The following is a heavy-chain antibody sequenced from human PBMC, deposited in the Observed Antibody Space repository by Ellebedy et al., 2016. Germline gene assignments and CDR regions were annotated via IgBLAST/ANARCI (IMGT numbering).Heavy chain of an antibody. Sequence: SLKISXAASGFKFDDSAIHWVRQAPGKSPEWVSGVSWGGAVIGYEDSVKGRFTISRDNAKNTVYLQMDSLRTEDTALYYCTKDRTGCRRGSYHRAFDLWGQGTMVTVSA. CDR1: GFKFDDSA. CDR3: TKDRTGCRRGSYHRAFDL. V-gene: IGHV3-9*01. J-gene: IGHJ3*01. D-gene: IGHD2-15*01. CDR2: VSWGGAVI.